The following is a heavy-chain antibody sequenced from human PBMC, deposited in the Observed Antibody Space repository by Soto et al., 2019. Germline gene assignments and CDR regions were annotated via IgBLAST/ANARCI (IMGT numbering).Heavy chain of an antibody. Sequence: ASVKVSCKASGYTFTSYAMHWVLQAPGQRLEWMGWINAGNGNTKYSQKFQGRVTITRDTSASTAYMELSSLRSEDTAVYYCARARVRPITYYYGSGSYWWFDPWGQGTLVTVSS. CDR1: GYTFTSYA. CDR3: ARARVRPITYYYGSGSYWWFDP. V-gene: IGHV1-3*01. J-gene: IGHJ5*02. CDR2: INAGNGNT. D-gene: IGHD3-10*01.